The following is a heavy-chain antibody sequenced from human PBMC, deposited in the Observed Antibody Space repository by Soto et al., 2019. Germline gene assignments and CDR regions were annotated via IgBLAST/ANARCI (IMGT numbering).Heavy chain of an antibody. V-gene: IGHV1-8*01. J-gene: IGHJ5*02. CDR1: GYTFTSYD. CDR2: MSPNSDNT. CDR3: ARGQNGEDWLDP. Sequence: GASVKVSCKASGYTFTSYDINWVRQATGQGLEWMGWMSPNSDNTAYAQKFQGRVTMTKNTSISTAYMELSSLRSEDTAVYYCARGQNGEDWLDPWGQGTLVTVSS. D-gene: IGHD4-17*01.